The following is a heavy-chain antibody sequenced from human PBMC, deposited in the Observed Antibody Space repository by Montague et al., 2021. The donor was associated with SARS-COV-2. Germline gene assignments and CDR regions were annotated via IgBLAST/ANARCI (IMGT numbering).Heavy chain of an antibody. CDR1: GFTFSSYW. CDR3: ARGVITMVRGVIYPWFDP. J-gene: IGHJ5*02. CDR2: INSDGSST. V-gene: IGHV3-74*01. Sequence: SLRLSCAASGFTFSSYWMHWVRQAPGKGLVWASRINSDGSSTSYADSVKGRFTISRDNAKNTLYLQMNSLRAEDTAVYYCARGVITMVRGVIYPWFDPWGQGTLVTVSS. D-gene: IGHD3-10*01.